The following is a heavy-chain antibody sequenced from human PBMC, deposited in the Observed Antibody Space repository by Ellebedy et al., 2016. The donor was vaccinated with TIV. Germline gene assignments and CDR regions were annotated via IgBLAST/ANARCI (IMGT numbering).Heavy chain of an antibody. J-gene: IGHJ5*02. CDR2: IIPILGIA. CDR1: RGTFSSYA. V-gene: IGHV1-69*04. Sequence: SVKVSXKASRGTFSSYAISWVRQAPGQGLEWMGRIIPILGIANYAQKFQGRVTITADKSTSTAYMELSSLRSEDTAVYYCARDLGVATIRVNWFDPWGQGTLVTVSS. CDR3: ARDLGVATIRVNWFDP. D-gene: IGHD5-12*01.